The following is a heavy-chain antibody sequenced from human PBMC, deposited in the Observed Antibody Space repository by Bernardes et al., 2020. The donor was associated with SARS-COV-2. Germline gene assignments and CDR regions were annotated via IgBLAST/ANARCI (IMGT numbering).Heavy chain of an antibody. CDR2: INHSGST. D-gene: IGHD6-19*01. J-gene: IGHJ6*02. CDR3: ARVLPRPYSSGLRYGMDV. V-gene: IGHV4-34*01. Sequence: SETLSLTCAVYGGSFSGYYWSWIRQPPGKGLEWIGEINHSGSTNYNPSLKSRVTISVDTSKNQFSLKLSSVTAADTAVYYCARVLPRPYSSGLRYGMDVWGQGTTVTVSS. CDR1: GGSFSGYY.